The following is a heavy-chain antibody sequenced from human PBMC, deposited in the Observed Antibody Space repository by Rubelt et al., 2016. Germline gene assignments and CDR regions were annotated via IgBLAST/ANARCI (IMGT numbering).Heavy chain of an antibody. V-gene: IGHV5-10-1*03. CDR2: IDPSDSYI. CDR3: GGGHRWYPR. CDR1: GYNFTTYW. D-gene: IGHD6-13*01. J-gene: IGHJ4*02. Sequence: EVQLVQSGAEVKKPGESLRISCKGSGYNFTTYWISWVRQTPGKGLEWMGRIDPSDSYINYSPSSQGHVTLSAGKSLRTDDLQWRSRKASEPAMYYCGGGHRWYPRWGQGTPVTVSS.